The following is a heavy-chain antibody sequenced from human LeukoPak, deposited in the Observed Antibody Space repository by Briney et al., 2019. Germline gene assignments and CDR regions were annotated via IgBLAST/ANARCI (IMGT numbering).Heavy chain of an antibody. D-gene: IGHD2-2*01. Sequence: GASVKVSCKASGYTFTGYYMHWVRQAPGQGLEWMGRINPNSGGTNYAQKFQGRVTVTRDTSISTAYMELSRLRSDDTAVYYCARDTDCSSTSCYAAPWGKGTTVTVSS. CDR1: GYTFTGYY. CDR2: INPNSGGT. J-gene: IGHJ6*04. V-gene: IGHV1-2*06. CDR3: ARDTDCSSTSCYAAP.